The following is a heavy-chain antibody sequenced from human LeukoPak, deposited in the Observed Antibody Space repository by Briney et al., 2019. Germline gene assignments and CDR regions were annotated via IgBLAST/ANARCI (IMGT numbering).Heavy chain of an antibody. CDR1: GGTLSTYG. J-gene: IGHJ4*02. CDR2: IVPLFRTP. D-gene: IGHD5-12*01. CDR3: TNGNRDGGYDWGFDY. V-gene: IGHV1-69*01. Sequence: ASVKVSCKASGGTLSTYGISWVRLAPGQGLGWMGGIVPLFRTPHYSQKFQGRLTISGDGSTTTAYMELSRLKSEDTAMYFCTNGNRDGGYDWGFDYWGQGTLLTVSS.